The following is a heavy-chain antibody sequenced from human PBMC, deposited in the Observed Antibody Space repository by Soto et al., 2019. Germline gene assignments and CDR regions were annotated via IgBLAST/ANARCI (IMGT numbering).Heavy chain of an antibody. Sequence: SETLSLTCTVSGGSISSYYWSWIRQPPGKGLEWIGYIYYSGSTNYNPSLKSRVTTSVDTSKNQFSLKLSSVTAADTAVYYCARLKYVAAAGTYYFDYWGQGTLVTVSS. CDR1: GGSISSYY. CDR2: IYYSGST. J-gene: IGHJ4*02. V-gene: IGHV4-59*08. CDR3: ARLKYVAAAGTYYFDY. D-gene: IGHD6-13*01.